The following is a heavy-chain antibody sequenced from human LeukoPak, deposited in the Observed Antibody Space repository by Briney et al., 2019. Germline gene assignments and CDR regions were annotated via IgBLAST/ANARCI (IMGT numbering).Heavy chain of an antibody. V-gene: IGHV4-34*01. Sequence: SETLSLTCAGYGGSFSGYYWSWSRQPPGKGVEWVGEINHSGSTNYNPSLKRRVTISVDTSKNQFSLKLSSVTAADTAVYYCARASKLLWFGEWWFDPWGQGTLVTVSS. D-gene: IGHD3-10*01. CDR3: ARASKLLWFGEWWFDP. J-gene: IGHJ5*02. CDR1: GGSFSGYY. CDR2: INHSGST.